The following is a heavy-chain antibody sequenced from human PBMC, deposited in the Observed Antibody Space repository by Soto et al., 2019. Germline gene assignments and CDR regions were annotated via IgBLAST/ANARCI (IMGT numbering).Heavy chain of an antibody. CDR3: ATDEKDDCSSINCHYFDH. V-gene: IGHV1-18*04. J-gene: IGHJ4*02. CDR1: GISSG. Sequence: QVHRVQSGAEVKKPGASVKVSCKAVGISSGISWVRQAPGQGLEWMGWISLHNGDTNNAPNLQGRITMTTDTSTSTTYMELRSLRSDDTAVYYCATDEKDDCSSINCHYFDHWGQGTLVTVSS. D-gene: IGHD2-15*01. CDR2: ISLHNGDT.